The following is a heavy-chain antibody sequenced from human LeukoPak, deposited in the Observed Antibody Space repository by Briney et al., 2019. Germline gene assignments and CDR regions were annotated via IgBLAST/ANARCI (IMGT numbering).Heavy chain of an antibody. V-gene: IGHV3-23*01. CDR1: GFTFRSYA. CDR2: ISDNGGTT. J-gene: IGHJ4*02. D-gene: IGHD6-13*01. Sequence: GGSLRLSCAASGFTFRSYALSWVRQAPGKGLEWVSAISDNGGTTFYADSVKGRFTITRDNSKNTLYVQMNSLRGEDTAVYYCAKDYGPKQLVFLDSWGQGTLVTVSS. CDR3: AKDYGPKQLVFLDS.